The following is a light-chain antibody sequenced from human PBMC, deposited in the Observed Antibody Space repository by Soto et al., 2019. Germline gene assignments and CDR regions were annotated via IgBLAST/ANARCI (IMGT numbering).Light chain of an antibody. CDR1: SFNIGNNY. CDR3: GTWDSSLSAVV. CDR2: DNN. J-gene: IGLJ2*01. Sequence: SVLTQPPSVSAAPGQKGTISCSGSSFNIGNNYVSWYQQLPGTAPKLLIYDNNKRPSGIPDRFSGSKSGTAATLGITGLQTGDEADYYCGTWDSSLSAVVFGGGTKLTVL. V-gene: IGLV1-51*01.